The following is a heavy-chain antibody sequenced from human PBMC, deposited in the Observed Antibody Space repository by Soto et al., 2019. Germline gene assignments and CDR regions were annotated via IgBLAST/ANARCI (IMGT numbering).Heavy chain of an antibody. CDR2: IYYSGST. Sequence: SETLSLTCTVSGGSISSSSYYWGWIRQPPGKGLEWIGSIYYSGSTYYNPSLKSRVTISVDTSKNQFSLKLSSVTAADTAVYYCARHPYYDFWSYNWFDPWGQGTLVTVSS. J-gene: IGHJ5*02. CDR3: ARHPYYDFWSYNWFDP. CDR1: GGSISSSSYY. V-gene: IGHV4-39*01. D-gene: IGHD3-3*01.